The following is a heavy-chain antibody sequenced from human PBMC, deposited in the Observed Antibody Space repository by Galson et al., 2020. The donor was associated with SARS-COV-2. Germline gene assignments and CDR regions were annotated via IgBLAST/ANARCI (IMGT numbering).Heavy chain of an antibody. J-gene: IGHJ6*03. V-gene: IGHV5-10-1*01. CDR2: IDPSDSYT. Sequence: HGESLKLSCKGSGYSFTSYWISWVRQMPGKGLEWMGRIDPSDSYTNYSPSFQGHVTISADKSISTAYLQWSSLKASDTAMYYCARENCSGGSCYSYYYYYYMDVWGKGTTVTVSS. D-gene: IGHD2-15*01. CDR3: ARENCSGGSCYSYYYYYYMDV. CDR1: GYSFTSYW.